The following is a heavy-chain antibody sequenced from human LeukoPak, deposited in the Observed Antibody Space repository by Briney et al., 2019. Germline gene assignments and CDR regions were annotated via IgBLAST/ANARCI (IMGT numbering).Heavy chain of an antibody. CDR1: GYTFTGYY. V-gene: IGHV1-2*02. Sequence: GASVKVSCKASGYTFTGYYMHWVRQAHGQGLEWMGWINPNSGGTNYEQKFKGRVTMTRDTSINTAYMELRRLRSDDTAVYYCARVADSNSWYEYWGQGTLVTVSS. CDR2: INPNSGGT. CDR3: ARVADSNSWYEY. J-gene: IGHJ4*02. D-gene: IGHD6-13*01.